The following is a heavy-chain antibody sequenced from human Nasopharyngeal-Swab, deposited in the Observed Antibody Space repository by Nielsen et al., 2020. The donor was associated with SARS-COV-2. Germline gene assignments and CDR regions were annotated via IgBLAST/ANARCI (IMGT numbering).Heavy chain of an antibody. CDR2: MNPNSGNT. CDR1: GYTFTSYG. J-gene: IGHJ6*02. V-gene: IGHV1-8*01. CDR3: ARGGLSHYYYGMDV. Sequence: ASVKVSCKASGYTFTSYGINWVRQATGQGLEWMGWMNPNSGNTGYAQKFQGRVTMTRNTSISTAYMELSSLRSEDTAVYYCARGGLSHYYYGMDVWGQGTTVTVSS. D-gene: IGHD2/OR15-2a*01.